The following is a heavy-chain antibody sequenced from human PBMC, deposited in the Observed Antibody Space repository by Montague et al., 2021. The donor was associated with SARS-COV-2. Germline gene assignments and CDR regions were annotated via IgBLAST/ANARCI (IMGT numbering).Heavy chain of an antibody. CDR3: ARVPDYYDSSGYYFDAFDI. D-gene: IGHD3-22*01. CDR2: INHSGSI. V-gene: IGHV4-39*07. J-gene: IGHJ3*02. Sequence: SQTLSLTCSVSGGSITSSSYYWGWIRQSPDKGLEWIGEINHSGSINYNPSLKSRVTISVDTSKNQFSLKLSSVTAADTAVYYCARVPDYYDSSGYYFDAFDIWGQGTMVTVSS. CDR1: GGSITSSSYY.